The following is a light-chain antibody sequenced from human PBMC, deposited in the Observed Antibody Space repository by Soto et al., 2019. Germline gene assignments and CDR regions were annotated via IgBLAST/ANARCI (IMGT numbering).Light chain of an antibody. CDR3: LHDGRPVT. V-gene: IGKV3D-15*01. CDR1: QSVATN. CDR2: GAS. J-gene: IGKJ1*01. Sequence: EIVLTECTAGRSVYPGERATLSCRASQSVATNLAWYQQKPGQAPRLLIYGASNRATGIPDRFSGSGSGTDFSLFSSRMPHEGLVCYFSLHDGRPVTFRQGSRVDIK.